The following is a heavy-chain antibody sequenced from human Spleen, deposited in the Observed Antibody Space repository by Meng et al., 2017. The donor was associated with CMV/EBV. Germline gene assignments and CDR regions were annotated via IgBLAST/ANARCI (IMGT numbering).Heavy chain of an antibody. V-gene: IGHV4-59*12. CDR2: IYYSGST. D-gene: IGHD3-9*01. J-gene: IGHJ4*02. CDR1: GGSISSYY. CDR3: ASPGYFGSEGI. Sequence: SQTLSLTCTVSGGSISSYYWSWIRQPPGKGLEWIGSIYYSGSTYYNPSLKSRVTISVDTSKNQFSLKLSSVTAADTAVYYCASPGYFGSEGIWGQGTLVTVSS.